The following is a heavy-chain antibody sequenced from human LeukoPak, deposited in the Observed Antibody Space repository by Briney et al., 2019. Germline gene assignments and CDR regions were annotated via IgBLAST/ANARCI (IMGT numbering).Heavy chain of an antibody. V-gene: IGHV3-23*01. D-gene: IGHD4-17*01. CDR2: ISGSGGST. CDR1: GFTFSCYV. J-gene: IGHJ4*02. Sequence: GGSLRLSCAVSGFTFSCYVMSWVRQAPGKGLEWVSAISGSGGSTYYADSVKGRFTISRDNSKNTLYLQMNSLRAEDTAVYYCARPRHDNGDYVGYWGQGTLVTVSS. CDR3: ARPRHDNGDYVGY.